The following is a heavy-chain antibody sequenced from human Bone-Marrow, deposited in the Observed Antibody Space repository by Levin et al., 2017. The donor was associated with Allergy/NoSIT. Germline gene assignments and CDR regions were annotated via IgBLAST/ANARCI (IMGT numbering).Heavy chain of an antibody. CDR2: IKSKASGGTI. Sequence: GGSLRLSCAASGFTFSNAWMSWVRQAPGKGLEFVGRIKSKASGGTIYYGASVKGRFTISRDDAENTLYLHMSSLRTEDTGVYYCATDQGLFGYWGQGSLVTVSS. D-gene: IGHD2-21*01. CDR3: ATDQGLFGY. CDR1: GFTFSNAW. J-gene: IGHJ4*02. V-gene: IGHV3-15*01.